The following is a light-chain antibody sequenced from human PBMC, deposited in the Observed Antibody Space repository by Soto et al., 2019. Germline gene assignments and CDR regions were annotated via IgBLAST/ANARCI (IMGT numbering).Light chain of an antibody. V-gene: IGLV3-21*04. CDR2: YDS. Sequence: SSELTQPPSVSVAPGKTARITCGGNNIGSKSVHWYQQKPGQAPVLVIYYDSDRPSGIPERFSGSNSGNTAILTISRVEAGDEADYYCQVWDSSSDLVFGGGTKLTVL. J-gene: IGLJ2*01. CDR1: NIGSKS. CDR3: QVWDSSSDLV.